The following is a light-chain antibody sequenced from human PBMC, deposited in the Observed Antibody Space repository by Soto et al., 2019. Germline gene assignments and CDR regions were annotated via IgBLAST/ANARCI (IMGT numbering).Light chain of an antibody. CDR2: GAS. CDR3: QHYGSSHWT. Sequence: EIVLTQSPGTLSLSPGERATLSCRASQSVSSSYLAWYQQKPGQAPRLLIYGASSRATGIPDRFSGSGSGTDFTLTIGRLEPEDFAVYYCQHYGSSHWTFGQGTKVEIK. V-gene: IGKV3-20*01. J-gene: IGKJ1*01. CDR1: QSVSSSY.